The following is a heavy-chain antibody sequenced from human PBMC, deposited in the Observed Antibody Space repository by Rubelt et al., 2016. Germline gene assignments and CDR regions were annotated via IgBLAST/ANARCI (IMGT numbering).Heavy chain of an antibody. CDR2: ITSTSGTI. Sequence: GFGGGLVQPGGSLRLSCAASGFTFSSYSMNWVRQAPGKGLEWLSFITSTSGTIYYADSVKGRFTISRDNAKNSLYLQLNSLRAEDTAVYYCVRPPDRAFDYWGQGILVTVSS. V-gene: IGHV3-48*04. J-gene: IGHJ4*02. CDR3: VRPPDRAFDY. CDR1: GFTFSSYS.